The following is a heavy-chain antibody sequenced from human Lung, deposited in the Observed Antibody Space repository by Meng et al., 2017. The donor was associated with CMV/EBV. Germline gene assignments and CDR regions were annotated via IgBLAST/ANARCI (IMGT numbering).Heavy chain of an antibody. CDR2: IKEDGSEK. CDR3: AREQGAMGGNYYYTMDV. CDR1: GFIFSNYW. Sequence: GEXXTISCAASGFIFSNYWMTWVRQAPGKGLEWVANIKEDGSEKSYVDSVKGRFTISRDNAKNSLSLEMNSLRAEDMAVYYCAREQGAMGGNYYYTMDVWXQGTTVTVSS. D-gene: IGHD3-3*01. J-gene: IGHJ6*01. V-gene: IGHV3-7*01.